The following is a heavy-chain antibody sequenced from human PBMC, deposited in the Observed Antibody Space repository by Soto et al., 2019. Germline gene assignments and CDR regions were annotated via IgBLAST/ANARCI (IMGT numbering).Heavy chain of an antibody. CDR3: ARQTDGYNSALDY. D-gene: IGHD1-1*01. Sequence: GASVKVSCKASGYTFTSYGISWVRQAPGQGLEWMGRIIPILGIANYAQKFQGRVTITADKSTSTAYMELSSLRSEDTAVYYCARQTDGYNSALDYWSQGTLVTVSS. V-gene: IGHV1-69*04. CDR1: GYTFTSYG. J-gene: IGHJ4*02. CDR2: IIPILGIA.